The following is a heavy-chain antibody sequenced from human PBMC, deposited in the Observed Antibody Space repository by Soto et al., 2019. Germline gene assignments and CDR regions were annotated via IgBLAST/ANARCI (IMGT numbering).Heavy chain of an antibody. D-gene: IGHD3-10*01. CDR1: GYTFTSYG. V-gene: IGHV1-18*01. Sequence: QVQLVQSGAEMKNPGASVKVSCKASGYTFTSYGISWVRQAPGQGLEWMGWISGFNDDTNHAQKLQGRVTMTKDTSTSPAYMELRSLKSDDTAVYYCARSGSYYPARNWFGPWGQGTLVTVSS. J-gene: IGHJ5*02. CDR3: ARSGSYYPARNWFGP. CDR2: ISGFNDDT.